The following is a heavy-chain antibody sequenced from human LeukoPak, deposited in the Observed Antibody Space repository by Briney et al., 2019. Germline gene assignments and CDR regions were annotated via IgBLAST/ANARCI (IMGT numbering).Heavy chain of an antibody. CDR3: ARASAAGFLAFDI. D-gene: IGHD6-13*01. CDR1: GGSISSYY. CDR2: IYYSGST. Sequence: PSETLSLTCTVSGGSISSYYWSWIRQPPGKGLEWIGYIYYSGSTNYNPSLKSRVTISVDTSKNQFSLKLSSVTAADTAVYYCARASAAGFLAFDIWGQGTMVTVSS. J-gene: IGHJ3*02. V-gene: IGHV4-59*08.